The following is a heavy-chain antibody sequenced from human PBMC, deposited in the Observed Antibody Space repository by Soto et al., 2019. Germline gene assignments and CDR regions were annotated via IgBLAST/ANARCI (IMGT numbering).Heavy chain of an antibody. Sequence: EVQLLESGGGLVQPGGSLRLSCAASGFTFNSYAMSWVRQAPGKGLEWVSAISGSGGSTYYADSVKGRSTISRDNSKNTLYLEMNSLRAEDTAVYYCAKVLLSSGWYFGNWGQGTLVPVSS. CDR2: ISGSGGST. J-gene: IGHJ4*02. D-gene: IGHD6-19*01. CDR3: AKVLLSSGWYFGN. V-gene: IGHV3-23*01. CDR1: GFTFNSYA.